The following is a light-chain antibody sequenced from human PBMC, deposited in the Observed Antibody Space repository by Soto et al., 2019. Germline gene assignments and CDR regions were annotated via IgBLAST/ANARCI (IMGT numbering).Light chain of an antibody. CDR2: AAS. Sequence: DIQMTQSPSSLSASVGDRVTITCRASQGVANYFAWYQQKPGKAPNLLIYAASTLQGGVPSRFSGSGSGTEFTLTISSLQPDDFATYYCQQYNSYPITFGQGTRLEIK. J-gene: IGKJ5*01. CDR3: QQYNSYPIT. CDR1: QGVANY. V-gene: IGKV1-9*01.